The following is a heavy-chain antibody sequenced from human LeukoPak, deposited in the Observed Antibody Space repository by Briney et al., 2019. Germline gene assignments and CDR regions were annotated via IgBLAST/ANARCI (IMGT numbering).Heavy chain of an antibody. CDR1: GFTFSSYG. D-gene: IGHD3-22*01. V-gene: IGHV3-33*01. CDR2: IWYDGSNK. Sequence: PGGSLRLSCAASGFTFSSYGMHWVRQAPGKGLEWVAVIWYDGSNKYYADSVKGRFTISRDNSKNTLYLQMNSLRAEDTAVYYCARGPYDSSGYYTSYYFGYWGQGTLVTVSS. CDR3: ARGPYDSSGYYTSYYFGY. J-gene: IGHJ4*02.